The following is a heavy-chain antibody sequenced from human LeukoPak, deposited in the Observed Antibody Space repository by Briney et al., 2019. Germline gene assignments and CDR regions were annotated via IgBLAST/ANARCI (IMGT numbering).Heavy chain of an antibody. CDR3: VKDRVGTWEPIDY. CDR2: ISYDGSNK. D-gene: IGHD1-26*01. J-gene: IGHJ4*02. CDR1: GFTFSSYG. V-gene: IGHV3-30*18. Sequence: PGRSLRLSCAASGFTFSSYGMHWVRQAPGKGLEWVAVISYDGSNKYYADSVKGRFTISRDNSKNTLYLQMNSLRVEDTAVYYCVKDRVGTWEPIDYWGQGTLVTVSS.